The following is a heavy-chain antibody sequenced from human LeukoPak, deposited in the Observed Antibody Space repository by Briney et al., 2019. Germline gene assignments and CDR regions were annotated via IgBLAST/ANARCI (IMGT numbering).Heavy chain of an antibody. D-gene: IGHD3-10*01. V-gene: IGHV3-48*03. Sequence: GGSLRLSCAASGFTFSSYEMNWVRQAPGKGLEWVSYISSSGSTIYYADSVKGRFTISRDNSKNTLYLQMNSLRAEDTAVYYCARGGPYWFGELYWFDPWGQGTLVTVSS. CDR1: GFTFSSYE. CDR3: ARGGPYWFGELYWFDP. J-gene: IGHJ5*02. CDR2: ISSSGSTI.